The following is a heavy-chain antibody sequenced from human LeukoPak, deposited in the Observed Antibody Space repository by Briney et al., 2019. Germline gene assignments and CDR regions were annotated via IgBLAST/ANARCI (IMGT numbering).Heavy chain of an antibody. D-gene: IGHD6-19*01. CDR2: FNSDTGDT. J-gene: IGHJ4*02. Sequence: GASVKVSCKASGYTFTNYAFHWVRQAPGQRLEWRGWFNSDTGDTHYSQSFQGRLIITRDTSASTAYMELSSLRPEDTAVFFCVRGGPNRSGWTLDYWGQGTLVTVSS. CDR3: VRGGPNRSGWTLDY. CDR1: GYTFTNYA. V-gene: IGHV1-3*01.